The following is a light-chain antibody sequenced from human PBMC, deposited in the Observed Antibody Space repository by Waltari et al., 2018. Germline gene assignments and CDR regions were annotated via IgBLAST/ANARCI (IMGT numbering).Light chain of an antibody. J-gene: IGLJ3*02. Sequence: QSVLTQPPSVSGAPGQRVTISCTGSGSTIGPGADVHWSQQLPRAAPKLLIYGSSTRPLGVPDRFFGSTSGTSASLAITGLQAEDEADYYCQSYDTSLSVVFGGGTKLTVL. CDR2: GSS. CDR3: QSYDTSLSVV. CDR1: GSTIGPGAD. V-gene: IGLV1-40*01.